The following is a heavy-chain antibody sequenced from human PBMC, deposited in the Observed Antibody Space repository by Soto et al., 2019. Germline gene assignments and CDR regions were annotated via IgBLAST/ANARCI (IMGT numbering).Heavy chain of an antibody. D-gene: IGHD5-18*01. V-gene: IGHV1-18*01. J-gene: IGHJ4*02. CDR2: ISGYNGDT. CDR3: ARGGQGVTLYFDY. Sequence: QVQLVQSGAEVKKAGASVEVSCKASGYTFASYGITWVRQAPGQGLEWMGWISGYNGDTNYAQKLQDRVTMTTNTSTSPVYMELRSLRSDDTAVYYCARGGQGVTLYFDYWGQGTLVTASS. CDR1: GYTFASYG.